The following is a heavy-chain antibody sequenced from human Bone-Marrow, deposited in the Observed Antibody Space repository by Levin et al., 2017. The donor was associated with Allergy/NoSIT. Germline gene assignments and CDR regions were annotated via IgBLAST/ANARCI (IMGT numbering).Heavy chain of an antibody. CDR2: INPSEGST. Sequence: ASVKVSCKPSGYTFTRYYMHWVRQAPGQGLEWMGMINPSEGSTSYAHKFQVRVTITSDTSTSTVYMEVSNLRSEDTAVYYCARDSNGLGFSLPPNFDFWGQGSLVTVPS. J-gene: IGHJ4*02. CDR1: GYTFTRYY. D-gene: IGHD6-19*01. V-gene: IGHV1-46*01. CDR3: ARDSNGLGFSLPPNFDF.